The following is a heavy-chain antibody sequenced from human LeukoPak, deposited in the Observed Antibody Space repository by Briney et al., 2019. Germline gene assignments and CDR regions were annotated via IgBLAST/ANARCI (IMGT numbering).Heavy chain of an antibody. D-gene: IGHD1-26*01. CDR3: ARVRGNYYMDV. J-gene: IGHJ6*02. CDR2: KKQDGSEK. V-gene: IGHV3-7*05. Sequence: GGSLRLSCAASGLSFSRYWMSWVRQAPGKGLEWVANKKQDGSEKYYVDSVRGRFTISRDNAKNSLYLQMNSLRAEDTAVYYCARVRGNYYMDVWGQGTTVTVSS. CDR1: GLSFSRYW.